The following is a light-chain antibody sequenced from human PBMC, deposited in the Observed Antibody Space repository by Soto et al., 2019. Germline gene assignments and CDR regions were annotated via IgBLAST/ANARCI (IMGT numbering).Light chain of an antibody. J-gene: IGLJ1*01. CDR1: SGDVGGYNL. V-gene: IGLV2-23*02. CDR3: CSDAGNSEV. CDR2: EVT. Sequence: QSALTQPASVSGSPGQSITIPCTGTSGDVGGYNLVSWYQQHPGKAPKLMIYEVTERPSGVSNRFSGSKSGNTASLTISGLQPDDEADYYCCSDAGNSEVFGTGTQLTVL.